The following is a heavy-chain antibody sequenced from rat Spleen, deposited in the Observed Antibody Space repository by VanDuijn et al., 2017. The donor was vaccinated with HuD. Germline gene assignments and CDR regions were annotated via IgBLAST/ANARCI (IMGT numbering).Heavy chain of an antibody. CDR3: ARRHYGYTDYFDY. CDR1: GFTFSDFP. CDR2: ISYDGITT. J-gene: IGHJ2*01. D-gene: IGHD1-9*01. V-gene: IGHV5-46*01. Sequence: EVQLVESGGGLVQPGRSMRLSCAASGFTFSDFPMAWVRQAPTKGLEWVAAISYDGITTYYRDSVKGRFTISRDNAKSTLSLQMDSLRSEDTATYYCARRHYGYTDYFDYWGQGVMVTVSS.